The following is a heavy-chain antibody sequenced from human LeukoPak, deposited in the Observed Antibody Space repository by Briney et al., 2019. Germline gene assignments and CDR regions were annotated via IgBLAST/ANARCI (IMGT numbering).Heavy chain of an antibody. CDR3: ATFGVIVRNNYLDY. V-gene: IGHV3-23*01. J-gene: IGHJ4*02. Sequence: GGSLRLSCAASGFTFSSYAMSWLRQAPGKGLEWVSAISGSGGSTYYADSVKGRFTISRDNSRNTLYLQMSSLRAEDTALYYCATFGVIVRNNYLDYWGQGALVAVSS. CDR1: GFTFSSYA. D-gene: IGHD3-3*01. CDR2: ISGSGGST.